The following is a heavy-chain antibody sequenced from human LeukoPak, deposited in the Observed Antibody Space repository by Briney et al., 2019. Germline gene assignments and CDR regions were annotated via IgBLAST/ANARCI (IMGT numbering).Heavy chain of an antibody. CDR1: GYTFTGYY. J-gene: IGHJ4*02. CDR3: ARDGGPGTIDYYFDY. Sequence: ASMKVSCKASGYTFTGYYIHWVRQAPGQGLEWMGWINPKSGGTNYAQKFQGRVTLTRDTSIGTAYMELSRLRSDDTAVYYCARDGGPGTIDYYFDYWGQGTLVTVSS. V-gene: IGHV1-2*02. D-gene: IGHD1-7*01. CDR2: INPKSGGT.